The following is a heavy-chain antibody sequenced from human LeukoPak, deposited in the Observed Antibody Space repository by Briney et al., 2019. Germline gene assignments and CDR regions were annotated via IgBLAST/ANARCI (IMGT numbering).Heavy chain of an antibody. CDR1: GYRFTSYW. CDR2: INPGDSDT. CDR3: ARLLPDARGMDV. Sequence: GESLKISCKGSGYRFTSYWLGWVRQMPGKGLEWMGIINPGDSDTRYSPSFQGQVTISADKSISTAYLQCSSLKASDTAMYYCARLLPDARGMDVWGQGTMVTVSS. V-gene: IGHV5-51*01. D-gene: IGHD2-2*01. J-gene: IGHJ6*02.